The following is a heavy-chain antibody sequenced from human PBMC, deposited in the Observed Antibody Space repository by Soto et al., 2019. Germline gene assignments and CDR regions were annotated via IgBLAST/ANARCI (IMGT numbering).Heavy chain of an antibody. CDR1: GGSISSDDYY. J-gene: IGHJ1*01. D-gene: IGHD3-22*01. Sequence: KASETLSLTCTVSGGSISSDDYYWSWIRQAPGRGLEWIGYIHSSGSIYYNPSLKSRATMSIDTAGNQFSLKVSSVTVADTAVYYCARDLDGLHDDTSCPFPRPGWGQGTLVTVSS. CDR3: ARDLDGLHDDTSCPFPRPG. V-gene: IGHV4-30-4*01. CDR2: IHSSGSI.